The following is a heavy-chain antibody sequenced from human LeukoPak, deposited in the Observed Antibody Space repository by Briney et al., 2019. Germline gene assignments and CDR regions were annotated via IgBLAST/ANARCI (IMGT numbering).Heavy chain of an antibody. CDR3: TRDHDYGDQSPFDY. D-gene: IGHD4-17*01. CDR1: GLTFGDYA. V-gene: IGHV3-49*03. CDR2: IRSKAYGGTT. Sequence: GGSLRLSCTASGLTFGDYAMNWFRQAPGKGLEWVGFIRSKAYGGTTGYAASVKGRFTISRDDSKSIAYLQMNSLKTEDTAVYYCTRDHDYGDQSPFDYWGQGTLVTVSS. J-gene: IGHJ4*02.